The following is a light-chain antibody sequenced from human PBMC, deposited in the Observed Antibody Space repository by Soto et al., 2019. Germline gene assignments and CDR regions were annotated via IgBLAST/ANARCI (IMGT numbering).Light chain of an antibody. CDR3: QQYNSYLYT. Sequence: DIQMTQSPSTLSASVGDRVTITCRASQSISSWLAWYQQKPGKAPKLLIYKASSFESGVPSRFSGSGSGTEFALTISSLKTDDFATYDCQQYNSYLYTFGQGTKLEIK. CDR1: QSISSW. V-gene: IGKV1-5*03. J-gene: IGKJ2*01. CDR2: KAS.